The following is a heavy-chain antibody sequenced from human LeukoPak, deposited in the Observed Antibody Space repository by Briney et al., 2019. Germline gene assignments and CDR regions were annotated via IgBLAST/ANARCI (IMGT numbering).Heavy chain of an antibody. D-gene: IGHD3-22*01. J-gene: IGHJ3*02. Sequence: GGSLRLSCVASGFTFSTYSINWVRQAPGQGLDWVSYISSDSNTIYYADSVKGRFTISRDNAKNSLYLQMNSLRAEDTAVYYCARVGGTEYYYDSSGHDAFDIWGQGTMVTVSS. V-gene: IGHV3-48*04. CDR3: ARVGGTEYYYDSSGHDAFDI. CDR1: GFTFSTYS. CDR2: ISSDSNTI.